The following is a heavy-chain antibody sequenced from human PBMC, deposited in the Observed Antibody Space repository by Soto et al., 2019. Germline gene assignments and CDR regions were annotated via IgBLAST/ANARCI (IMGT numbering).Heavy chain of an antibody. CDR2: IYYSGNT. D-gene: IGHD3-3*01. CDR3: SRGPDFWKGYYTFXF. CDR1: GCPISNYY. V-gene: IGHV4-59*01. Sequence: SETLSLTCTVSGCPISNYYWSCIRQSPEKGLEWIGNIYYSGNTNYNPSLESRVTITLDTPKNQFSLDLYFVTAADTAVYYFSRGPDFWKGYYTFXFWGQGSLVXVS. J-gene: IGHJ4*02.